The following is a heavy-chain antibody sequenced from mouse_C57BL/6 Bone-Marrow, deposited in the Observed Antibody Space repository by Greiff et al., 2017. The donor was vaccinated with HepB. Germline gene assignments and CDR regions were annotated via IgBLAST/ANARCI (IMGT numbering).Heavy chain of an antibody. CDR1: GYAFTNYL. J-gene: IGHJ3*01. Sequence: VQLQQSGAELVRPGTSVRVSCKASGYAFTNYLIEWVKQRPGQGLEWIGVINPGSGGTNYNEKFKGKATLTADKSSSTAYMQLSSLTSEDSAFYFCAQTGFAYWGQGTLVTVSA. CDR2: INPGSGGT. CDR3: AQTGFAY. V-gene: IGHV1-54*01.